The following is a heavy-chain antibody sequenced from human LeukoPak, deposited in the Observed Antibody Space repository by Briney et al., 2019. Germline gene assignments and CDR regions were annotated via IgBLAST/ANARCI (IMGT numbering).Heavy chain of an antibody. CDR3: ARGLEDYYGSGSYYPFDY. J-gene: IGHJ4*02. V-gene: IGHV1-8*01. Sequence: ASVKVSCKASGYTFTSYDINWVRQATGQGLEWMGWMNPNSGNTGYAQKFQGRVTMTRNTSISTAYMELSSLRSEDTAVYYCARGLEDYYGSGSYYPFDYWGQGTLVTVSS. CDR1: GYTFTSYD. CDR2: MNPNSGNT. D-gene: IGHD3-10*01.